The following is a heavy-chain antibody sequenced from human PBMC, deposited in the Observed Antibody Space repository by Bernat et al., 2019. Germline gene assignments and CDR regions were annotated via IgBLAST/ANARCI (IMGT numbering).Heavy chain of an antibody. J-gene: IGHJ4*02. Sequence: QVQLVESGGGVVQPGRSLRLSCAASGFTFSSYGMHWVRQAPGKGLEWVAVIWYDGSNKYYADSVKGRFTISRDNSKNTLYLQMNSLRAEDTAVYYCARVDRGLDIDYWGQGTLVTVSA. D-gene: IGHD6-19*01. V-gene: IGHV3-33*01. CDR1: GFTFSSYG. CDR2: IWYDGSNK. CDR3: ARVDRGLDIDY.